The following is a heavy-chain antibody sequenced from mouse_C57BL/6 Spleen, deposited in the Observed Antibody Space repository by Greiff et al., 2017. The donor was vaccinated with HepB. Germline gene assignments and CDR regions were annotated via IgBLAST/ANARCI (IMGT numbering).Heavy chain of an antibody. Sequence: QVQLKQSGAELVKPGASVKISCKASGYAFSSYWMNWVKQRPGKGLEWIGQIYPGDGDTNYNGKFKGKATLTADKSSSTAYMQLSSLTSEDSAVYFWARSGGSRDYFDYWGQGTTLTVSS. CDR2: IYPGDGDT. J-gene: IGHJ2*01. V-gene: IGHV1-80*01. CDR1: GYAFSSYW. D-gene: IGHD1-1*01. CDR3: ARSGGSRDYFDY.